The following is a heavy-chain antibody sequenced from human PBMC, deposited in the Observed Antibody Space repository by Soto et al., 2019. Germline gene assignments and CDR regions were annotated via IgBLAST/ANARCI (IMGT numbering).Heavy chain of an antibody. CDR2: INPNSGGT. D-gene: IGHD2-15*01. V-gene: IGHV1-2*04. CDR1: GYTLTSYD. CDR3: ARGMVVAAKPDAFDI. J-gene: IGHJ3*02. Sequence: GASVKVSCEASGYTLTSYDIYWVRQATGQGLEWMGWINPNSGGTNYAQKFQGWVTMTRDTSISTAYMELSRLRSDDTAVYYCARGMVVAAKPDAFDIWGQGTMVTVSS.